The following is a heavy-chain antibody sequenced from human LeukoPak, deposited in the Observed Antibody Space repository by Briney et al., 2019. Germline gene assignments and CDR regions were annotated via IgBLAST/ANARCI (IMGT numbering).Heavy chain of an antibody. V-gene: IGHV3-30*18. CDR1: GFTFSSYG. Sequence: GGSLRLSCAASGFTFSSYGMHWVRQAPGKGLEWVAVISYDGSNKYYADSVKGRFTISRDNSKNTLYLQMNSLRAEDTAVYYCAKDRSEWELNGMDVWGQGTTVTVYS. CDR3: AKDRSEWELNGMDV. D-gene: IGHD1-26*01. CDR2: ISYDGSNK. J-gene: IGHJ6*02.